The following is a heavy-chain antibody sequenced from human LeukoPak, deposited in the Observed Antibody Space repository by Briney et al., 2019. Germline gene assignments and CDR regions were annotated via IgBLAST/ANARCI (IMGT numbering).Heavy chain of an antibody. D-gene: IGHD3-10*01. V-gene: IGHV4-39*07. J-gene: IGHJ6*02. CDR2: IYYSGST. Sequence: KTSETLSLTCTVSGGSISSSSYYWGWIRQPPGKGLEWIGSIYYSGSTYYNPSLKSQVTISVDTSKNQFSLKLSSVTAADTAVYYCARDDLWFGELSYYGMDVWGQGTTVTVSS. CDR3: ARDDLWFGELSYYGMDV. CDR1: GGSISSSSYY.